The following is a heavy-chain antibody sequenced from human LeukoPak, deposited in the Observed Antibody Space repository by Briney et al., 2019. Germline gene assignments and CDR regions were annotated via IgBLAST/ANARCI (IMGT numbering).Heavy chain of an antibody. D-gene: IGHD3-16*01. Sequence: SETLSLTCSVSGGSISSYYWSWIRQPPGKGLEWIGYIYYSGSTNYNPSLKSRVTISVDTSKNQFSLKLSSATAADTAVYYCASGGEDSFDYWGQGTLVTVSS. CDR2: IYYSGST. V-gene: IGHV4-59*01. J-gene: IGHJ4*02. CDR1: GGSISSYY. CDR3: ASGGEDSFDY.